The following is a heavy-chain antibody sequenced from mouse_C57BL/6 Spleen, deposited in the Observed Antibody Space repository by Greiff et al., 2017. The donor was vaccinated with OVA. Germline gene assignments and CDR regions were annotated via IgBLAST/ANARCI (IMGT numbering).Heavy chain of an antibody. V-gene: IGHV3-1*01. CDR3: ARDYYGSKFAY. CDR2: ISYSGST. Sequence: EVKVEESGPGMVKPSQSLSLTCTVTGYSITSGYDWHWIRHFPGNKLEWMGYISYSGSTNYNPSLKSRISITHDTSKNHFFLKLNSVTTEDTATYYCARDYYGSKFAYWGQGTLVTVSA. J-gene: IGHJ3*01. D-gene: IGHD1-1*01. CDR1: GYSITSGYD.